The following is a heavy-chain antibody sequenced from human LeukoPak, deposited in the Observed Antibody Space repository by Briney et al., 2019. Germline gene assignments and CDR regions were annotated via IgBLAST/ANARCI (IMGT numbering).Heavy chain of an antibody. CDR1: GYTFTGYY. CDR3: ASGLPSNWFDP. J-gene: IGHJ5*02. Sequence: ASVKVSCKASGYTFTGYYMHWVRQAPGQGLEWMGWINPNSGGTNYAQKFQGRVTITADKSTSTAYMELSSLRSEDTAVYYCASGLPSNWFDPWGQGTLVTVSS. V-gene: IGHV1-2*02. D-gene: IGHD2/OR15-2a*01. CDR2: INPNSGGT.